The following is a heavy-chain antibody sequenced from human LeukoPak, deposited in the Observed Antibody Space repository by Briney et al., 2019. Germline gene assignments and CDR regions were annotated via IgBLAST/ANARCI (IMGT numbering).Heavy chain of an antibody. CDR1: GYTFATYW. J-gene: IGHJ4*02. D-gene: IGHD2-2*01. CDR3: TRTPHVVAHAFYFDQ. V-gene: IGHV5-51*01. CDR2: IYPSDSDT. Sequence: GESLKISCKGFGYTFATYWIGWVRQMPGKGPEWMRTIYPSDSDTRYSPSFQGHVTISADKSITTAYLQWSSLKASDSAMYYCTRTPHVVAHAFYFDQWGRGTLVTVSS.